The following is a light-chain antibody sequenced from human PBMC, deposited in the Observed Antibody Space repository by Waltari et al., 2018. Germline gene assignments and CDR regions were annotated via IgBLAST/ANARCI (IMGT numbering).Light chain of an antibody. CDR3: QQSYSTPYT. CDR2: AAS. V-gene: IGKV1-39*01. J-gene: IGKJ2*01. Sequence: DIQMTQTPTPLSAYVGDRVTTTCRASQSISSYLNWYQQKPGKAPKLLIYAASSLQSGVPSRFSGSGSGTDFTLTISSLQPEDFATYYCQQSYSTPYTFGQGTKLEI. CDR1: QSISSY.